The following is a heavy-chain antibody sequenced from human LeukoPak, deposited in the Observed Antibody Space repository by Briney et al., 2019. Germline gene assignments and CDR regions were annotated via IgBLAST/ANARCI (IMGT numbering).Heavy chain of an antibody. CDR3: ARHLVGATNFDY. J-gene: IGHJ4*02. CDR1: GGSISSYY. D-gene: IGHD1-26*01. CDR2: IYYSGST. Sequence: SETLSLTCTVSGGSISSYYWSWIRQPPGKGLEWIGYIYYSGSTYYNPSLKSRVTISVDTSKNQFSLKLSSVTAADTAVYYCARHLVGATNFDYWGQGTLVTVSS. V-gene: IGHV4-59*04.